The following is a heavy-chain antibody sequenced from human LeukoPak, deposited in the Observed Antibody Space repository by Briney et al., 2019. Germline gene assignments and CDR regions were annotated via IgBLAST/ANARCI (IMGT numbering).Heavy chain of an antibody. CDR3: ARGPTHYYFGD. CDR1: GGSISDYY. CDR2: MYYSGST. V-gene: IGHV4-59*01. Sequence: SETLSLTCSVSGGSISDYYWSWIRQPPGKGLEWIGYMYYSGSTNHNPSLKSRVTISIDTSKSQFSLKLSSLTAADTAVYYCARGPTHYYFGDRGQGTLVTVSS. J-gene: IGHJ4*02.